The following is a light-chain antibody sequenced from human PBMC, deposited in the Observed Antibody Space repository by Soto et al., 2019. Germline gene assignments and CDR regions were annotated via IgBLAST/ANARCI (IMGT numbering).Light chain of an antibody. Sequence: DIQLTQSPSFLSASVGDRVTMTCRASQGVSTYLAWYQQKPGKAPKLLIYGASTLQSGVPSRFSGSGSGTEFALAISSLQPEDFATYYCQQYYSYPRTFGQGTKVDIK. CDR3: QQYYSYPRT. J-gene: IGKJ1*01. V-gene: IGKV1-9*01. CDR1: QGVSTY. CDR2: GAS.